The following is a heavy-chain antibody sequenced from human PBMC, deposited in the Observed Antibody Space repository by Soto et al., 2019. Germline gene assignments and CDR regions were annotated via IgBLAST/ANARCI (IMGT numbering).Heavy chain of an antibody. Sequence: EVQLVESGGGLVLPGGSLRLSCAASGFTFSGYSMNWVRQAPGKGLEWVSYIASTSWNIYYADTVKGRFTISRDNAKNSLYLQMNSQRDEDTAVYYCARGPSASAPLSDWYFDLWGRGTLVTVSS. V-gene: IGHV3-48*02. J-gene: IGHJ2*01. CDR2: IASTSWNI. CDR3: ARGPSASAPLSDWYFDL. CDR1: GFTFSGYS.